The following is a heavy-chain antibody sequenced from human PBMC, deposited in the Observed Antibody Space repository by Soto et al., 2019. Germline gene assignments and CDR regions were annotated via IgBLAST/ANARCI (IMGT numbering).Heavy chain of an antibody. CDR3: ARDCSSSSCSVWKY. D-gene: IGHD2-2*01. V-gene: IGHV3-23*01. Sequence: SLRLSCAASGFSFSNYAMTWVRQAPGKGLEWVSGVTGNADKTYYADSVKGRFTIFRDNSKNTLYLQMNSLRAEDTAIYYCARDCSSSSCSVWKYWGQGVLVTVSS. CDR2: VTGNADKT. J-gene: IGHJ4*02. CDR1: GFSFSNYA.